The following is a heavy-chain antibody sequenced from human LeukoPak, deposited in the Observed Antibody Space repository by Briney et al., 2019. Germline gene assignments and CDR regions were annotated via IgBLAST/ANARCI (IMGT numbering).Heavy chain of an antibody. Sequence: ASVKVSCKASGYTFTSYGISWVRQAPGQGLEWMGWISAYNGNTNYAQKLRGRVTMTTDTSTGTAYMELRSLRSDDTAVYYCAREAVVRYPDYWGQGTLVTVSS. J-gene: IGHJ4*02. D-gene: IGHD3-9*01. CDR1: GYTFTSYG. CDR3: AREAVVRYPDY. V-gene: IGHV1-18*01. CDR2: ISAYNGNT.